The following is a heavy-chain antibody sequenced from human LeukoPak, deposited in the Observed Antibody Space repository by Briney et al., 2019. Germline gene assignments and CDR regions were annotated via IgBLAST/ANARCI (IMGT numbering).Heavy chain of an antibody. CDR3: ARRTAARKYFDY. V-gene: IGHV4-34*01. J-gene: IGHJ4*02. CDR2: INHSGST. CDR1: GGSFSGYY. D-gene: IGHD2-2*01. Sequence: TSETLSLTCAVYGGSFSGYYWSWIRQPPGKGLEWIGEINHSGSTNYNPSLKSRVTISVDTSKNQFSLKLSSVTAADTAVYYCARRTAARKYFDYWGQGTLVTVSS.